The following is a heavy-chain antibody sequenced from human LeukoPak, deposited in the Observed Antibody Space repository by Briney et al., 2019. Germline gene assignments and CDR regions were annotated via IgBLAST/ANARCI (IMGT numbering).Heavy chain of an antibody. CDR1: GGTFSSYA. V-gene: IGHV1-69*05. D-gene: IGHD2-15*01. J-gene: IGHJ4*02. CDR2: IIPIFGTA. Sequence: ASVKVSCKASGGTFSSYAISWVRQAPGQGLEWMGGIIPIFGTANYAQKFQGRVTITTDESTSTAYMELSGLRSEDTAVYYCATSRLGYCSGGSCYSLDYWGQGTLVTVSS. CDR3: ATSRLGYCSGGSCYSLDY.